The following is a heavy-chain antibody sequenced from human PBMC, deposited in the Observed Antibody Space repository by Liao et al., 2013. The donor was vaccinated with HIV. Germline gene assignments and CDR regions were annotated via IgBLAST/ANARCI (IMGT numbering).Heavy chain of an antibody. V-gene: IGHV4-59*01. D-gene: IGHD3-10*01. CDR3: ARGGDEDEAFHM. CDR1: GVSISSFY. Sequence: QVQLQESGPGLVKPSETLSLTCTVSGVSISSFYWSWIRKPPGKGLEWIGCMYYSGRTNQNPSLKRRVTMSVDTSKRQLSLKLSSVTAADTAVYYCARGGDEDEAFHMWGQGTMVTVSA. CDR2: MYYSGRT. J-gene: IGHJ3*02.